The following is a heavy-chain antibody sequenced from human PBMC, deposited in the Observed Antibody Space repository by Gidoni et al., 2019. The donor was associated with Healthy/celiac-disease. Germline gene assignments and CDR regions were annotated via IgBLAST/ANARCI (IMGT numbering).Heavy chain of an antibody. CDR3: AKDSGLGELTN. D-gene: IGHD3-16*01. CDR2: LSGSVGST. V-gene: IGHV3-23*01. J-gene: IGHJ4*02. CDR1: GFTFSSHA. Sequence: EVQLLESGGGLVQPGGSLRLSCAACGFTFSSHAMRWVRLAPGKGRVLFSALSGSVGSTYSARSVKCRFTISRYYSKNTLYLQINSRRAEDTAVYYCAKDSGLGELTNCGQGTLFTVSS.